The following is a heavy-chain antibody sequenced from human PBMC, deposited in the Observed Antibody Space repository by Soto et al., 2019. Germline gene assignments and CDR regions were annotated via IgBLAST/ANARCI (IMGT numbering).Heavy chain of an antibody. V-gene: IGHV3-23*01. CDR2: ISGSGGST. CDR3: AKLNSDSYYDRSGYSVPGAFDV. CDR1: GVTFSSYA. D-gene: IGHD3-22*01. J-gene: IGHJ3*01. Sequence: GSLRLSFAASGVTFSSYAMSWFRQSPVKGLEWDSAISGSGGSTYYAYSVKFRITISRDNSKNTLSLQMHSLRAEDTAVYYCAKLNSDSYYDRSGYSVPGAFDVWGQGTMLAVSS.